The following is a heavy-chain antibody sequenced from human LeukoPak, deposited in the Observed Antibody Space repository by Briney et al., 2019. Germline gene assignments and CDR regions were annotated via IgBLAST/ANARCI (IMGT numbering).Heavy chain of an antibody. CDR3: ASDYYGMDV. CDR2: INSDGRSS. CDR1: GFTFSSYW. Sequence: GGSLRLSCAASGFTFSSYWMHWVRQAPGKGLEWVSRINSDGRSSSYADSVKGRFTVSRDNGKNTLYLQMNSLRDEDTAVYYCASDYYGMDVWGQGTTVTVSS. J-gene: IGHJ6*02. V-gene: IGHV3-74*01.